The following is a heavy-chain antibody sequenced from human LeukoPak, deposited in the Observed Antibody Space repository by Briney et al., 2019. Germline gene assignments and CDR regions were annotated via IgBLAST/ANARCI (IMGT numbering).Heavy chain of an antibody. CDR1: GFTFSSYS. Sequence: GGSLRLSCAASGFTFSSYSMNWVRQAPGKGLEWVSSISSSSSYIYYADSVKGRFTISRDNAKNSLYLQMNSLRAEDTAVYYCAGPDSSGWYYFDYWGQGTLVTVSS. J-gene: IGHJ4*02. CDR2: ISSSSSYI. CDR3: AGPDSSGWYYFDY. D-gene: IGHD6-19*01. V-gene: IGHV3-21*01.